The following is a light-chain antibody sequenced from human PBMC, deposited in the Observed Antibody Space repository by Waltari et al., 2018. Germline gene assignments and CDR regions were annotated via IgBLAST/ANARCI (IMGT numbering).Light chain of an antibody. CDR2: GNN. J-gene: IGLJ2*01. CDR1: SSNIGAGYD. V-gene: IGLV1-40*01. Sequence: QSVLTQPPSLSGAPGQRVTISCTGSSSNIGAGYDVPWYQQFPEPAPKLLIFGNNNRPSGVPDRFSGSKSGTSASLAITGLQAEDEAEYYCQSYDDSLGGSVIFGGGTKLTVL. CDR3: QSYDDSLGGSVI.